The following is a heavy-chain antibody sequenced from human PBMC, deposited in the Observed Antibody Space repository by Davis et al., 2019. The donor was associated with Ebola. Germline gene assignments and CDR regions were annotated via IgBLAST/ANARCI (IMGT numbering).Heavy chain of an antibody. D-gene: IGHD6-13*01. CDR1: GYTFTTYG. CDR2: INAGNGNT. Sequence: ASVKVSCKASGYTFTTYGIHWVRQAPGQRLEWMGWINAGNGNTKYSQKFKGRVTITRDTSASTAHMELSSLRYEDTAVYHCARDLVYGMDVWGQGTTVTVSS. J-gene: IGHJ6*02. V-gene: IGHV1-3*01. CDR3: ARDLVYGMDV.